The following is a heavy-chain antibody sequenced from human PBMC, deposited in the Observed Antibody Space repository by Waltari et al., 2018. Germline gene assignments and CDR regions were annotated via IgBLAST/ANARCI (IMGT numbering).Heavy chain of an antibody. V-gene: IGHV1-18*01. J-gene: IGHJ4*02. D-gene: IGHD2-2*01. CDR1: GYTFSSYG. CDR3: ASSSFCSSTTCYLGY. CDR2: IGAYNGNT. Sequence: QVRLVQSAAEVKKPGASVKVSCKASGYTFSSYGISWVRQAPGQGLEWMGWIGAYNGNTDYAQKFRGRVTLTTDRSTNTVYMELRSLRSDDTAFYYCASSSFCSSTTCYLGYWGQGTLVTVSS.